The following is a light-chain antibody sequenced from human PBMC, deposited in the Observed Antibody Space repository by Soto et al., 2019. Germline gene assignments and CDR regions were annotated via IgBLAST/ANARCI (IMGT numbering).Light chain of an antibody. CDR1: QSVQTW. J-gene: IGKJ1*01. V-gene: IGKV1-5*03. CDR2: KAT. Sequence: IKLTQSPSTLSASVGDRVTITCRASQSVQTWLAWFQQKPGKAPKLLIYKATTLETGVPSRFSGTGSGTEFTFSITSLQPEDFGTYYCQQCYMGWTFGQGTKVDIK. CDR3: QQCYMGWT.